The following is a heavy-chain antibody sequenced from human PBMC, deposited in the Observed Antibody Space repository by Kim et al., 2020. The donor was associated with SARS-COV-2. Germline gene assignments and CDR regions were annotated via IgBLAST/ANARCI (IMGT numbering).Heavy chain of an antibody. CDR3: TRAAYGFSNYYYYGMDV. V-gene: IGHV3-49*04. J-gene: IGHJ6*02. CDR2: IRSKAYGGTT. Sequence: GGSLRLSCTASGFTFGDYAMSWVRQAPGKGLEWVGFIRSKAYGGTTEYAASVKGRFTISRDDSKSIAYLQMNSLKTEDTAVYYCTRAAYGFSNYYYYGMDVWGQGTTVTVS. CDR1: GFTFGDYA. D-gene: IGHD4-17*01.